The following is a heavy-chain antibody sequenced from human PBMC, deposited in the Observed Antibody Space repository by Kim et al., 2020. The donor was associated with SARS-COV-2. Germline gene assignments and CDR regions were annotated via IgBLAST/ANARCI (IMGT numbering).Heavy chain of an antibody. CDR2: ISSSGSTI. V-gene: IGHV3-48*03. D-gene: IGHD3-22*01. J-gene: IGHJ4*02. Sequence: GGSLRLSCAASGFTFSSYEMNWVRQAPGKGLEWVSYISSSGSTIYYADSVKGRFTISRDNAKNSLYLQMNSLRAEDTAVYYCARVEVPMIVVVTKSWGQGTLVTVSS. CDR3: ARVEVPMIVVVTKS. CDR1: GFTFSSYE.